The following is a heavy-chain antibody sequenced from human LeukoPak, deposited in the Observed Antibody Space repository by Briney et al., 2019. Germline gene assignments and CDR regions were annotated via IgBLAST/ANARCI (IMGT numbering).Heavy chain of an antibody. V-gene: IGHV4-59*08. CDR3: ARGVYSSSWPSYSYYGLDV. CDR2: IYDSGST. D-gene: IGHD6-13*01. CDR1: GGSIRNYY. Sequence: SETLSLTCTVSGGSIRNYYWSWIRQPPGKGLEWIGYIYDSGSTNYNPSLTSRVTISVDTSKKQFSLKLTSVTAADTAIYYCARGVYSSSWPSYSYYGLDVWGQGTTVTVSS. J-gene: IGHJ6*02.